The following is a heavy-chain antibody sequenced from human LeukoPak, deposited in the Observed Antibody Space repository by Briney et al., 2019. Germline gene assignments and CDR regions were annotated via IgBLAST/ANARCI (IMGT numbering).Heavy chain of an antibody. CDR3: AKPLYDLWSTYFFDH. CDR2: INGSGGVS. V-gene: IGHV3-23*01. D-gene: IGHD3-3*01. J-gene: IGHJ4*02. Sequence: GGSLRLACAASGFTFRSYAMRWGRQATGRGVGWDSGINGSGGVSSYADWVKGRFSISRDNSTNTLYLQVDTLRAEYTAVYYCAKPLYDLWSTYFFDHWGQGTLVTVSS. CDR1: GFTFRSYA.